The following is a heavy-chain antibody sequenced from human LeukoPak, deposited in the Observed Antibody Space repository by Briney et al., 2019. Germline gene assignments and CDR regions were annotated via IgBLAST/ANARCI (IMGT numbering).Heavy chain of an antibody. J-gene: IGHJ4*02. V-gene: IGHV3-23*01. CDR2: ISAGGGST. Sequence: PGGSLRLSCAVSGFTFNNHAMSWGRQAPGRGLEWVSSISAGGGSTYYADSVKGRFTISRDTSKTTLYLQMNSLRAEDTALYYCAKDLWDEGFWGQGILVTVSS. CDR3: AKDLWDEGF. CDR1: GFTFNNHA. D-gene: IGHD1-26*01.